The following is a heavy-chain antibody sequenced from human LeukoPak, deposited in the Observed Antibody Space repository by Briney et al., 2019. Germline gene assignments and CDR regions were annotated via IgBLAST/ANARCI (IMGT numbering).Heavy chain of an antibody. V-gene: IGHV4-34*01. D-gene: IGHD4-11*01. CDR2: INHSGST. CDR3: ARQRRQYSLNWFDP. CDR1: GGSFSGYY. J-gene: IGHJ5*02. Sequence: SETLSLTCAVYGGSFSGYYWSWIRQPPGKGLEWIGEINHSGSTNYNPSLKSRVTISVDTSKNQFSLKLSSVTAADTAVYYCARQRRQYSLNWFDPWGQGTLVTVSS.